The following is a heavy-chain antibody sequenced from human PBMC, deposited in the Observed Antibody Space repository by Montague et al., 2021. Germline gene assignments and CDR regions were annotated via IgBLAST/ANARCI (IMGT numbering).Heavy chain of an antibody. D-gene: IGHD3-10*01. Sequence: SRRLSCAASGFTFSSYWMHWVRQAPGKGLVWVSRISIDGSSTTYADSVKGRFTTSRDNAKNMLYLQMNSLRAEDTAVYYCTFYKFRETPRGFDYWGQGTLVTVSA. J-gene: IGHJ4*02. CDR1: GFTFSSYW. CDR3: TFYKFRETPRGFDY. CDR2: ISIDGSST. V-gene: IGHV3-74*01.